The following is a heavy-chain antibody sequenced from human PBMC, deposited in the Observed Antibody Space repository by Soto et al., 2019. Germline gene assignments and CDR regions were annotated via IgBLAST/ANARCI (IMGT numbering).Heavy chain of an antibody. CDR3: ARLHRIAVAGNPYFDY. CDR1: VYSFTSYW. J-gene: IGHJ4*02. Sequence: PGESLKISCKGSVYSFTSYWIGWVRQMPGKGLEWMGIIYPGDSDTTYSPSFQGQVTISADKSISTAYLQWSSLKASDTAMYYCARLHRIAVAGNPYFDYWGQGTLVTVSS. CDR2: IYPGDSDT. D-gene: IGHD6-19*01. V-gene: IGHV5-51*01.